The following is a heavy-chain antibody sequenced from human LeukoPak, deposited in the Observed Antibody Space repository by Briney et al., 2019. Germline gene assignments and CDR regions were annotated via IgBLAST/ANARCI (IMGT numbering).Heavy chain of an antibody. D-gene: IGHD3-10*01. V-gene: IGHV3-23*01. J-gene: IGHJ4*02. CDR3: ARARESSGFDY. CDR1: GFTFSSYA. CDR2: ISNSGGST. Sequence: PGGSLRLSCAASGFTFSSYALSWVRQAPGKGLEWVSAISNSGGSTYYADSVKGRFTISRDNSKNTLYLQMNSLRAEDTAVYYCARARESSGFDYWGQGTLVTVSS.